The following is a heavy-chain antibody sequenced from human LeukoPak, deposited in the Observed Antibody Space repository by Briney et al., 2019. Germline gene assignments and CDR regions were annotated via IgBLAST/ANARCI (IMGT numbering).Heavy chain of an antibody. CDR1: GGSISSYY. CDR3: ARSHFWSRYYWYFDL. CDR2: IYYSGST. Sequence: SETLSLTCTVSGGSISSYYWSWIRQPPGKGLEWIGYIYYSGSTNYNPSLKSRVTISVDTSKNQFSLKLSSVTAADTAVYYCARSHFWSRYYWYFDLWGRGTLVTVSS. D-gene: IGHD3-3*02. V-gene: IGHV4-59*01. J-gene: IGHJ2*01.